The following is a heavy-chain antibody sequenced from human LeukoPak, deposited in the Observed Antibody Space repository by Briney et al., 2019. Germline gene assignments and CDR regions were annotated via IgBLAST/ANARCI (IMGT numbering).Heavy chain of an antibody. V-gene: IGHV4-30-4*01. CDR2: IYYSGST. Sequence: PSETLSLTCTVSGGSISSGDYYWSWIRQPPGKGLEWIGYIYYSGSTYYNPSLKSRVTISVDTSKNQFSLKLSSVTAADTAVYYCARGPYGSGSYYNDQGYYYGMDVWGQGTTVTVS. CDR1: GGSISSGDYY. D-gene: IGHD3-10*01. J-gene: IGHJ6*02. CDR3: ARGPYGSGSYYNDQGYYYGMDV.